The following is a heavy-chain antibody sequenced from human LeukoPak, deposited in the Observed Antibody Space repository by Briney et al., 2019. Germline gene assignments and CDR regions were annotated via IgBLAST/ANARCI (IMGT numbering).Heavy chain of an antibody. J-gene: IGHJ6*03. Sequence: ASVKVSCKASGYTFTSYGISWVRQAPGQGLEWMGWISAYNGNTNYAQKLQGRVTVTTDTSTSTAYMELRSLRSDDTAVYYCARDPLPPFSYYMDVWGKGTTVTVSS. V-gene: IGHV1-18*01. CDR2: ISAYNGNT. CDR3: ARDPLPPFSYYMDV. CDR1: GYTFTSYG.